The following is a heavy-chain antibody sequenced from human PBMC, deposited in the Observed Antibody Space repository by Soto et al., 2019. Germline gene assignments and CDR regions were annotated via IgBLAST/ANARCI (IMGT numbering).Heavy chain of an antibody. CDR1: GVSISNSSYY. CDR3: ARHGSN. CDR2: IYYSGIT. V-gene: IGHV4-39*01. Sequence: SETLSLTCTVSGVSISNSSYYWGWIRRPPGRGLEWIGTIYYSGITYYNPSLKSRVTISVDTSKNQFSLKLTSVTAADTAVYYCARHGSNWGQGTLVTVSS. J-gene: IGHJ4*02.